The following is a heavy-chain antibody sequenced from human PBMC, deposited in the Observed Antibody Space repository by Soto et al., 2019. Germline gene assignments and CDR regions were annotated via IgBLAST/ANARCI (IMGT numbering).Heavy chain of an antibody. Sequence: ASVKVSFKASGYTFTSYGISWVRQAPGQGLEWMGWISAYNGNTNYAQKLQGRVTMTTDTSTSTAYMELRSLRSDDTAVYYCATQPDFWSGYAVWGQGTTVTVSS. J-gene: IGHJ6*02. CDR1: GYTFTSYG. CDR3: ATQPDFWSGYAV. D-gene: IGHD3-3*01. CDR2: ISAYNGNT. V-gene: IGHV1-18*01.